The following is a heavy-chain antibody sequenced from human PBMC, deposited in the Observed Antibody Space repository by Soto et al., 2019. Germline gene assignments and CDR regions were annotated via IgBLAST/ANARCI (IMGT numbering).Heavy chain of an antibody. CDR3: ARDILFDY. CDR1: GYTFTSYA. D-gene: IGHD2-15*01. CDR2: INAGNGNT. J-gene: IGHJ4*02. Sequence: QVQLVQSGAEEKKPGASVKVSCKASGYTFTSYAMHWVRQAPGQRLEWMGWINAGNGNTKYSEKFQGRVTITRDTTASTADMERSSLRAEDTAVDYGARDILFDYWGQGTLVTVSS. V-gene: IGHV1-3*05.